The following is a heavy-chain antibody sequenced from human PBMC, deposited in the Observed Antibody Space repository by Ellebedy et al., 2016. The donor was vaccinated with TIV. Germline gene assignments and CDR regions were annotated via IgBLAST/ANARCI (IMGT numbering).Heavy chain of an antibody. CDR3: SGAYGRATPKY. D-gene: IGHD3-10*01. Sequence: MPSETLSLTCTASGVSVNSANYYWTWIRQPPGKGLEWFGYFYSSGSTDYKPSLKSRVAISVDTSKNQFSLKLSSVTAADTAVYFCSGAYGRATPKYWGQGTLVTVSS. J-gene: IGHJ4*02. V-gene: IGHV4-61*01. CDR1: GVSVNSANYY. CDR2: FYSSGST.